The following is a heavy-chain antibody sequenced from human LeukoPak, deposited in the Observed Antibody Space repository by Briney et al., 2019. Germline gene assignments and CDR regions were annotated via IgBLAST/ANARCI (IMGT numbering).Heavy chain of an antibody. CDR3: AREETYYYDSSGYSTAPDAFDI. CDR2: IYYSGST. Sequence: SETLSLTCTVSDGSISSYYWSWIRQPPGKGLEWIGYIYYSGSTYYNPSLKSRVTISVDTSKNQFSLKLSSVTAADTAVYYCAREETYYYDSSGYSTAPDAFDIWGQGTMVTVSS. V-gene: IGHV4-59*12. D-gene: IGHD3-22*01. CDR1: DGSISSYY. J-gene: IGHJ3*02.